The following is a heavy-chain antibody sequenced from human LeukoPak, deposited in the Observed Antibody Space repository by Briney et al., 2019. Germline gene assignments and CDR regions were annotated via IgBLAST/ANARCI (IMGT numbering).Heavy chain of an antibody. J-gene: IGHJ4*02. D-gene: IGHD3-10*01. V-gene: IGHV3-53*01. Sequence: GGSLRLSCAASGFSVSRNYMSWVRQAPGKGLEWVSVFYSGGSTYYADSVKGRFTISRDNSKNTLYLQMNSLRAEDTAVYYRARDSYYGSGSYYRYTFDYWGQGTLVTVSS. CDR1: GFSVSRNY. CDR3: ARDSYYGSGSYYRYTFDY. CDR2: FYSGGST.